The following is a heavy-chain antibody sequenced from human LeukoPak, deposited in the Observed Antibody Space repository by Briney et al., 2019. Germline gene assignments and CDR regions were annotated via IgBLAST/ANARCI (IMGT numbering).Heavy chain of an antibody. CDR2: MYYSGST. CDR1: GGSTSSSNYY. J-gene: IGHJ4*02. D-gene: IGHD1-26*01. CDR3: ARDASGSYGY. Sequence: SETLSLTCTVSGGSTSSSNYYWGWIRQPPGMGLEWIGSMYYSGSTYYNPSLKSRVTISVDTSKNQFSLELSSVTAADTAVYYCARDASGSYGYWGQGTLVTVSS. V-gene: IGHV4-39*07.